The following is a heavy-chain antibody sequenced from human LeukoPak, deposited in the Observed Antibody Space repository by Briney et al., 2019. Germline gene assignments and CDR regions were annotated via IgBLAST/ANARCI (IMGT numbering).Heavy chain of an antibody. D-gene: IGHD6-19*01. J-gene: IGHJ4*02. Sequence: PGGSLRLSCSASGFTFSSYGMHWVRQAPGKGLEYVSAISSSGDSTYYADSVKGRFTVSRDNSKNTLYLQMSSLRPEDAAVYYCVKDGMAVAGTAPLDHWGQGILVTVSS. CDR2: ISSSGDST. CDR1: GFTFSSYG. V-gene: IGHV3-64D*09. CDR3: VKDGMAVAGTAPLDH.